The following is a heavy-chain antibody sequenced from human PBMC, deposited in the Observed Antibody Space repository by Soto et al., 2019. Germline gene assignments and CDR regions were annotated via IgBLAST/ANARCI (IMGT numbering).Heavy chain of an antibody. CDR1: GFTFSSYG. Sequence: QVQLVESGGGVVQPGRSLRLSCAASGFTFSSYGMHWVRQAPGKGLEWVAVIWYDGSNKYYADSVKGRFTISRDNSKNTLYLQMNSLRAEDTAVYYCARDQDGYNYVPFDYWGQGTLVTVSS. V-gene: IGHV3-33*01. CDR2: IWYDGSNK. D-gene: IGHD5-12*01. J-gene: IGHJ4*02. CDR3: ARDQDGYNYVPFDY.